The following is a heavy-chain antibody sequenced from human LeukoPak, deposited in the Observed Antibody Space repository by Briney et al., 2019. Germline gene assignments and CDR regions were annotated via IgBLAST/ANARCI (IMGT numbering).Heavy chain of an antibody. Sequence: SETLSLTCTVSGGSISSYYWSWIRQPPGKGLEWIGYIYYSGSTNYNPSLKSRVTISVDTSKNQFSLKLSSVTAADTAVYYCARDIGWELLGAFDIWGQGTMVTVSS. CDR1: GGSISSYY. CDR2: IYYSGST. J-gene: IGHJ3*02. D-gene: IGHD1-26*01. CDR3: ARDIGWELLGAFDI. V-gene: IGHV4-59*12.